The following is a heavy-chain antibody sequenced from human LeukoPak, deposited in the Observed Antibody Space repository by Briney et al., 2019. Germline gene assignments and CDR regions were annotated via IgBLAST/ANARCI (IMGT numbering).Heavy chain of an antibody. CDR2: INHSGST. Sequence: SETLSLTCAVYGGSFSGYYWSWIRQPPGKGLEWIGEINHSGSTNYNPSLKSRVTISVDTSKNQFSLKLSSVTAADTAVYYCARHPFSDGFDFWGQGTMVTVSS. J-gene: IGHJ3*01. V-gene: IGHV4-34*01. CDR3: ARHPFSDGFDF. CDR1: GGSFSGYY.